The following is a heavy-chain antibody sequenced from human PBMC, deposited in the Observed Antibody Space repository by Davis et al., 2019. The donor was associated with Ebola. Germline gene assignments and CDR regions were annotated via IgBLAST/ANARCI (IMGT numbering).Heavy chain of an antibody. V-gene: IGHV5-51*01. D-gene: IGHD5-24*01. J-gene: IGHJ4*02. CDR3: ARRGDGYNWLVYYFDY. CDR2: IYPGDSDT. CDR1: GYSFTSYW. Sequence: GESLKISCNGSGYSFTSYWIGWVRQMPGKGLEWMGIIYPGDSDTRYSPSFQGQVTISADKSISTAYLQWSSLKASDTAMYYCARRGDGYNWLVYYFDYWGQGTLVTVSS.